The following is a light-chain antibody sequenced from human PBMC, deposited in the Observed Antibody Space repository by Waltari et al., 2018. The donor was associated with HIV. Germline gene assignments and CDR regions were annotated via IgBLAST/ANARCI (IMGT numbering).Light chain of an antibody. CDR3: QQYDSSSWT. CDR1: QSVSSTY. Sequence: EVVLTQSPGTLSLSAGEGATLSCRASQSVSSTYLAWYQQKPGQAPRLLIYGASSRATGIPDRFSGSGSGTDFTLTITRLEPEDFAVYYCQQYDSSSWTFGQGTKVEIK. V-gene: IGKV3-20*01. J-gene: IGKJ1*01. CDR2: GAS.